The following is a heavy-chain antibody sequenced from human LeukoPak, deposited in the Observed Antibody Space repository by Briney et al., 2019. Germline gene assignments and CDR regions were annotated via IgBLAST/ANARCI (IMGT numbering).Heavy chain of an antibody. V-gene: IGHV3-48*03. CDR1: GFTFSSYG. J-gene: IGHJ4*02. D-gene: IGHD4-17*01. CDR3: ARDGTVTY. Sequence: QTGGSLRLSCVVSGFTFSSYGMNWVRQAPGKGLECLSSISTSGSVIYYADSVKGRFTISRDNGKNSLYLQMKSLRAEDTAIYYCARDGTVTYWGQGTLVTVSS. CDR2: ISTSGSVI.